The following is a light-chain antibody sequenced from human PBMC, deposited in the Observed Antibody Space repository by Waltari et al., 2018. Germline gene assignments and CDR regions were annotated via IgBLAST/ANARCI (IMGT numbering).Light chain of an antibody. V-gene: IGLV2-11*01. J-gene: IGLJ3*02. CDR3: CSYVGRYIWV. Sequence: QSALTQPRSVPGSPGQSVPISCTGTSLDVGGYTYYPWDQQHPGKVPKLMIYDVRTRSSGVPDRFSGSKSGNTASLTISGLQTEDEADYYCCSYVGRYIWVFGGGTKLTVL. CDR1: SLDVGGYTY. CDR2: DVR.